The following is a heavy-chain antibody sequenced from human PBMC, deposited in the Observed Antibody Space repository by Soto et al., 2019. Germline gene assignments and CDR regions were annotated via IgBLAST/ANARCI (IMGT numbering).Heavy chain of an antibody. J-gene: IGHJ3*01. CDR3: ATWHEREHAFDV. D-gene: IGHD1-1*01. V-gene: IGHV3-23*01. CDR2: ISGRTGDT. CDR1: GLNFTKHP. Sequence: EMQVLESGGGMVQPGGSLRLSCEASGLNFTKHPMIWVRQGPGKGLEWVAAISGRTGDTAYADSVRGRFTLSRDSSKTTVYLQMNDLRPDDTAVYYCATWHEREHAFDVWGQGTTVTISS.